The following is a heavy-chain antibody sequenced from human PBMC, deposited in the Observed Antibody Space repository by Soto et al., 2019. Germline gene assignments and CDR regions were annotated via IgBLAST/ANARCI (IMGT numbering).Heavy chain of an antibody. CDR3: ARGGSDYDAFDI. CDR2: IGTAGDT. Sequence: GGSLRLSCAASGFTFSSYDMHWVRQATGKGLEWVSAIGTAGDTYYPGSVKGRFTISRENAKNSLYLQMNSLRAGDTAVYYCARGGSDYDAFDIWGQGTMVTVSS. V-gene: IGHV3-13*01. J-gene: IGHJ3*02. D-gene: IGHD3-16*01. CDR1: GFTFSSYD.